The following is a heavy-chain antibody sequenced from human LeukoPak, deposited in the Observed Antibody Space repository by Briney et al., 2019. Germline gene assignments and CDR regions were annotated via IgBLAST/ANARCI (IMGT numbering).Heavy chain of an antibody. CDR2: IYYSGST. J-gene: IGHJ4*02. CDR1: GGSISSYY. CDR3: ARFPYDMGDYLDY. Sequence: SETLSLTCTVSGGSISSYYWSWIRQPPGKGLEWIGYIYYSGSTNYNPSLESRVTISVDTSKNQFSLKLSSVTAADTAVYYCARFPYDMGDYLDYWGQGTLVTVSS. V-gene: IGHV4-59*01. D-gene: IGHD3-22*01.